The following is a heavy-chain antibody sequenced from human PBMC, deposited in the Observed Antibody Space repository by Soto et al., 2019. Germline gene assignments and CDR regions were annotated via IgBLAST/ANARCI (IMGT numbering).Heavy chain of an antibody. Sequence: ASVKVSCKASGYTFTNYGFTWVRQAPGQGLEWLGWISTYNGNTKYAQKVQGRLTMTTDTSTSTANMELTSLRSDDTAVYYCARDLNYGSGSYRNYYYGMDVWGQGTTVTVSS. J-gene: IGHJ6*02. D-gene: IGHD3-10*01. V-gene: IGHV1-18*01. CDR2: ISTYNGNT. CDR1: GYTFTNYG. CDR3: ARDLNYGSGSYRNYYYGMDV.